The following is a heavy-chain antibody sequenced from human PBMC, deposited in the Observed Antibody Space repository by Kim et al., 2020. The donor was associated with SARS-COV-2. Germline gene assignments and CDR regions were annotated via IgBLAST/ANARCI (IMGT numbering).Heavy chain of an antibody. V-gene: IGHV1-24*01. CDR2: YDPQDGET. Sequence: ASVKVSCKISGNTLSQFSMHWVRQSPGKGLEWMGSYDPQDGETILAQRFQGRLTVTEDTSTDTLYMDLSSLKYEDSALYYCAARPPGGGLNCFDYWGQG. CDR3: AARPPGGGLNCFDY. D-gene: IGHD2-15*01. J-gene: IGHJ4*02. CDR1: GNTLSQFS.